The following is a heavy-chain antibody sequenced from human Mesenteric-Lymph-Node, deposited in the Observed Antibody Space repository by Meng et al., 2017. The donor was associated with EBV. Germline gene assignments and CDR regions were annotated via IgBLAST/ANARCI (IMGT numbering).Heavy chain of an antibody. CDR1: RFTFRDYT. CDR3: AKDEAVGF. V-gene: IGHV3-21*01. Sequence: EVSLVGSGGGLVKLGGAQRLSCAASRFTFRDYTMNWVRQAPGKGLEWVSSISSRSSYIYYADSVKGRFTISRDNGENALYLQMNSLRDEDTAVYYCAKDEAVGFWGQGTLVTVSS. CDR2: ISSRSSYI. J-gene: IGHJ4*02.